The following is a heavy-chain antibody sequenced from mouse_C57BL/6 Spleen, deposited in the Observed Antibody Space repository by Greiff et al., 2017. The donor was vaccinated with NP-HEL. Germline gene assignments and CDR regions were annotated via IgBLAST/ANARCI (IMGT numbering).Heavy chain of an antibody. V-gene: IGHV1-52*01. CDR2: IDPSDSET. Sequence: QVQLQQPGAELVRPGSSVKLSCKASGYTFTSYWMHWVKQRPIQGLEWIGNIDPSDSETHYNQKFKDKATLTVDKSSSTAYMQLSSLTSEDSAVYYCARPRNYAYAMDYWGQGTSVTVSS. CDR1: GYTFTSYW. J-gene: IGHJ4*01. D-gene: IGHD2-1*01. CDR3: ARPRNYAYAMDY.